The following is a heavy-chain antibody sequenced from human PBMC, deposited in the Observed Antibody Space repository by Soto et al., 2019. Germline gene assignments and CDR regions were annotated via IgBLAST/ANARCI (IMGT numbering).Heavy chain of an antibody. CDR2: ISAYNGNT. Sequence: ASVKVSCKASGYTFTSYGISWVRQAPGQGLEWMGWISAYNGNTNYAQKLQGRVTMTTDTSTSTAYMELRSLRSDDTAVYYCARDPYSSGWSPGYYYYGMDVWGQGTTVTV. J-gene: IGHJ6*02. CDR1: GYTFTSYG. D-gene: IGHD6-19*01. CDR3: ARDPYSSGWSPGYYYYGMDV. V-gene: IGHV1-18*01.